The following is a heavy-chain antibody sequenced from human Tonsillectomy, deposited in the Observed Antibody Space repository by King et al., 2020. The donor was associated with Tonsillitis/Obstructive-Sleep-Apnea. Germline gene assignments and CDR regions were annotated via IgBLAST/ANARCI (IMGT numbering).Heavy chain of an antibody. Sequence: VQLVESGGGLVQPGGSLRISCAASGFTFSNYWMTWVRQAPGKGLEWVASIKQDGGEKYFVDSVKGRFTISRDNAKNSLYLQMNSLRAEETAVYSCARVPGRDWYFDLWGRGTLVTVS. CDR3: ARVPGRDWYFDL. D-gene: IGHD1-14*01. CDR2: IKQDGGEK. CDR1: GFTFSNYW. V-gene: IGHV3-7*04. J-gene: IGHJ2*01.